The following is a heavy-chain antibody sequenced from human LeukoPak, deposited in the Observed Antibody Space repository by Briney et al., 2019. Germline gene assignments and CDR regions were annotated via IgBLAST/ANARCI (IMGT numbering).Heavy chain of an antibody. D-gene: IGHD3-16*02. J-gene: IGHJ3*01. CDR3: AKVILLST. Sequence: TRGSLRLSCGVSGLSSSSCWVQWVRQAPGKGLVWVSRINSDGSNTNYADSVKGRFTISRDNAKNTLYLQMNSLRVEDTAIYYWAKVILLSTWGLGTMVTVSS. CDR1: GLSSSSCW. V-gene: IGHV3-74*01. CDR2: INSDGSNT.